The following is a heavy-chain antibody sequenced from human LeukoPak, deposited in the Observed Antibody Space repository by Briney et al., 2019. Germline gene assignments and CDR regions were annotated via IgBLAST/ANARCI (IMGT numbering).Heavy chain of an antibody. CDR3: ARGGSTSWNEAIYWFDP. Sequence: ASVKVSCKASGGTYSSYTISWVRQAPGQGLEWMGRIIPILGIAEYAQKFQGRVTITPDKSTSTAYMELSSLRSEDTAVYYCARGGSTSWNEAIYWFDPWGQGTLVTVSS. CDR1: GGTYSSYT. CDR2: IIPILGIA. D-gene: IGHD2-2*01. V-gene: IGHV1-69*02. J-gene: IGHJ5*02.